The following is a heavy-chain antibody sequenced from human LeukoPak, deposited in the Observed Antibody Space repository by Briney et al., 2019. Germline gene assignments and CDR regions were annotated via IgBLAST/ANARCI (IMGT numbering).Heavy chain of an antibody. CDR1: GFTFSSYS. CDR3: ARDSGLSDFDY. D-gene: IGHD5-12*01. J-gene: IGHJ4*02. Sequence: GGSLRLSCAASGFTFSSYSMNWVRQAPGKGLEWVSSISSSSYIYYADSVKGRFTISRDNAKNSLYLQMNSLRAEDTAVYYCARDSGLSDFDYWGQGTLVTVSS. CDR2: ISSSSYI. V-gene: IGHV3-21*01.